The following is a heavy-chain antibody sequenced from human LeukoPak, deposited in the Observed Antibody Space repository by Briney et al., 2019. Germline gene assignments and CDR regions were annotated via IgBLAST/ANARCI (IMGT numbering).Heavy chain of an antibody. CDR2: ISSSGSTI. J-gene: IGHJ4*02. CDR1: RFTFSDYY. V-gene: IGHV3-11*01. CDR3: ATVEMATIALDY. D-gene: IGHD5-24*01. Sequence: GGSLRLSCAASRFTFSDYYMSWLRQAPGKGLEWVSYISSSGSTIYYADSVKGRFTISRDNAKNSLYLQMNSLRAEDTAVYYCATVEMATIALDYWGQGTLVTVSS.